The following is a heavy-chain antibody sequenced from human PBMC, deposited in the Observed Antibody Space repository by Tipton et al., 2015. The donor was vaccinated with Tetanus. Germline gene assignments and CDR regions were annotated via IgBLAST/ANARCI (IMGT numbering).Heavy chain of an antibody. CDR3: ASTIESAAANWYFDP. D-gene: IGHD2-2*01. Sequence: TLSLTCTVSGGSISSSRYYWGWIRQPPGKGLEWIGSIYYSGRTYYNPSLKSRVTISVDTSKNLFSLKLSSVTAADTAVYYCASTIESAAANWYFDPWGRGTLVTVSS. J-gene: IGHJ2*01. V-gene: IGHV4-39*02. CDR1: GGSISSSRYY. CDR2: IYYSGRT.